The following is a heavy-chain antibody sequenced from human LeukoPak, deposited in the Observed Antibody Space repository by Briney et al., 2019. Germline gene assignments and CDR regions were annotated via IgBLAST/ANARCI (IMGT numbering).Heavy chain of an antibody. D-gene: IGHD3-10*01. V-gene: IGHV1-46*01. Sequence: ASVKVSCKASGYTFTSYYMHWVRQAPGQGLEWMGIINPSGGSTSHAQKFQGRVTMTRDTSTSTVYMELSSLRSEDTAVYYCARCRHKNGSGSYSVDPWGQGTLVTVSS. J-gene: IGHJ5*02. CDR3: ARCRHKNGSGSYSVDP. CDR1: GYTFTSYY. CDR2: INPSGGST.